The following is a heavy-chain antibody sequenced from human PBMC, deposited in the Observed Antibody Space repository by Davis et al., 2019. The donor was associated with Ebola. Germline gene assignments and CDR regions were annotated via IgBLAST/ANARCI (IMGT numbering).Heavy chain of an antibody. CDR1: GFTFSSYG. J-gene: IGHJ6*04. Sequence: GESLKISCAASGFTFSSYGMHWVRQAPGKGLEWVAVISYDGSDKYYADSVKGRFTISRDNAKNSLYLQMNSLRAEDTAVYYCARGPQTPITMIVVVTPNYYGMDVWGKGTTVTVSS. D-gene: IGHD3-22*01. V-gene: IGHV3-30*03. CDR2: ISYDGSDK. CDR3: ARGPQTPITMIVVVTPNYYGMDV.